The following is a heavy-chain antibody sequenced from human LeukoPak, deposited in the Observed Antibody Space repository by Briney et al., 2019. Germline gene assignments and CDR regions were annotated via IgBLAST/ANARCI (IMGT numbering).Heavy chain of an antibody. CDR2: ISAYNGNT. D-gene: IGHD3-10*01. Sequence: GASVKVSCKASGYTFTSYGISWVRQAPGQGLEWMRWISAYNGNTNYAQKPQGRVTMTTDTSTSTAYMELRSLRSDDTAVYYCARDTNGDYYGSGSYSYWGQGTLVTVSS. V-gene: IGHV1-18*01. J-gene: IGHJ4*02. CDR1: GYTFTSYG. CDR3: ARDTNGDYYGSGSYSY.